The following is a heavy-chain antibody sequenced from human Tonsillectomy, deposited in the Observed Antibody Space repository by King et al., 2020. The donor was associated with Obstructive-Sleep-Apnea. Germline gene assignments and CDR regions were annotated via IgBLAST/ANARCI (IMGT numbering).Heavy chain of an antibody. Sequence: VQLVQSGGGLVKPGGSLRLSCAASGFTLSDYYMSWIRQAPGKGLEWVSYISSSGSTIYYADSVKGRFTISRDNAKNSLYLQMNSLRAEDTAVYYCARDRDNYDILTGPNKFDYWGQGTLVTVSS. J-gene: IGHJ4*02. CDR1: GFTLSDYY. V-gene: IGHV3-11*01. D-gene: IGHD3-9*01. CDR3: ARDRDNYDILTGPNKFDY. CDR2: ISSSGSTI.